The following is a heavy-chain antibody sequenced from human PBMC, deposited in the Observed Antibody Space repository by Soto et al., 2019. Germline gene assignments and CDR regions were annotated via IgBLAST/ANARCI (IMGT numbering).Heavy chain of an antibody. J-gene: IGHJ4*02. CDR2: ISAYNGDT. D-gene: IGHD6-13*01. CDR3: ARGDSSLPGFY. Sequence: QVQLVQSGAEVKKPGASVKVSCKASGYTFTSYGISWVRQAPGQGLEWMGWISAYNGDTDYAHNLQGRVTLTTDTSTTTAYMELRSLRSDDTTVYYCARGDSSLPGFYWGQGTLVTVSS. CDR1: GYTFTSYG. V-gene: IGHV1-18*01.